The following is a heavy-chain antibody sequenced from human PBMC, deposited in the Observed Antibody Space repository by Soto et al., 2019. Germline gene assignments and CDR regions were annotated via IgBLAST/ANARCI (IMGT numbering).Heavy chain of an antibody. CDR3: TRVPDINLLWGLDP. CDR1: GVTLSYYG. J-gene: IGHJ5*02. CDR2: IWNHGNTA. D-gene: IGHD3-9*01. V-gene: IGHV3-33*01. Sequence: GGSLRLSCVASGVTLSYYGVHWVRQSPGKGLEWVALIWNHGNTAYHADSVKGRFTVSRDNSRNTVYLQMNSLRAEDTAVYYWTRVPDINLLWGLDPWGRGTLVTVSS.